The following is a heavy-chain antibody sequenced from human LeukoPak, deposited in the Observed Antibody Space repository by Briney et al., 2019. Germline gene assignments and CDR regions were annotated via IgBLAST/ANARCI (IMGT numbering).Heavy chain of an antibody. CDR3: AKLDSSGWSRPFDY. V-gene: IGHV3-30*18. Sequence: GGSLRLSCVASGFTFSSYAMHWVRQAPSKGLEWVAVMSHYGSNTYYGDSVKGRFTISRDNSKNTLYLQMNSLRAEDTAVYYCAKLDSSGWSRPFDYWGQGTLVTVSS. CDR2: MSHYGSNT. CDR1: GFTFSSYA. D-gene: IGHD6-19*01. J-gene: IGHJ4*02.